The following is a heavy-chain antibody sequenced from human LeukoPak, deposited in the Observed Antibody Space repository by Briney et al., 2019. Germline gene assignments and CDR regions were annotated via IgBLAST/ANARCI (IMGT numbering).Heavy chain of an antibody. Sequence: SETLSLTCTVSGGSISSYYWSWIRQPPGKGLEWIGYIYYSGSTNYNPSPKSRVTISVDTSKNQFSLKLSSVTAADTAVYYCARAAPHYDFWSGNWFDPWGQGTLVTVSS. CDR2: IYYSGST. V-gene: IGHV4-59*01. D-gene: IGHD3-3*01. CDR1: GGSISSYY. J-gene: IGHJ5*02. CDR3: ARAAPHYDFWSGNWFDP.